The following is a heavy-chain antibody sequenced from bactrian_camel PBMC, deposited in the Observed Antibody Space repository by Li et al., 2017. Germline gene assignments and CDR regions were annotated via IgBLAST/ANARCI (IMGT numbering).Heavy chain of an antibody. Sequence: QVQLVESGGGSALAGGSVRLSCAASGYTFNTYSWFRQAPGKEREGVAAIDTGDGSTYYLNSVEGRFTISHDNAKNTLYLQMNSLKPEDTAIYYCAAKQGGCTVRPDVFRYWGQGTQVTVS. D-gene: IGHD6*01. CDR1: GYTFNTY. V-gene: IGHV3S1*01. CDR2: IDTGDGST. CDR3: AAKQGGCTVRPDVFRY. J-gene: IGHJ4*01.